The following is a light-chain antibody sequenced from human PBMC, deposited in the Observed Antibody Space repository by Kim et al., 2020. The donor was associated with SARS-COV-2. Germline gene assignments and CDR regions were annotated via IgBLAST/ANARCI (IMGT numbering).Light chain of an antibody. Sequence: GQSITISCTGSNSDIGNSKHVCWYQQHPGKAPKLIIYDVSDRPSGLSSRFSGSKSGNTASLTISGLQADDEGDYYCNSYTSSGTLVFGGGTQLTVL. CDR2: DVS. V-gene: IGLV2-14*03. CDR3: NSYTSSGTLV. CDR1: NSDIGNSKH. J-gene: IGLJ3*02.